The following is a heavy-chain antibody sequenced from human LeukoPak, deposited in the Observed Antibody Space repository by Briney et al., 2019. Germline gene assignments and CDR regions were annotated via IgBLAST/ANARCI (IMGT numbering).Heavy chain of an antibody. CDR1: GGTFSSYA. Sequence: SVKVSCKASGGTFSSYAISWVRQAPGQGLEWMGGIIPIFGTANYAQKFQGRVTITADESTSTAYMELSSLRSEDTAVYYCARGIVVVTAISGGHYYYYYMDVWGKGTTVTISS. J-gene: IGHJ6*03. D-gene: IGHD2-21*02. V-gene: IGHV1-69*13. CDR3: ARGIVVVTAISGGHYYYYYMDV. CDR2: IIPIFGTA.